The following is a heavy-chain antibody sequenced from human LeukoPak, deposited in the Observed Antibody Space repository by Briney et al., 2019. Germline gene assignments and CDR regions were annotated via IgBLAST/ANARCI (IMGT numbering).Heavy chain of an antibody. D-gene: IGHD6-6*01. J-gene: IGHJ4*02. CDR1: GGSISSYY. CDR2: IYYSGGT. CDR3: ASYSSSLYYFDY. V-gene: IGHV4-59*01. Sequence: SETLSLTCTVSGGSISSYYWSWIRQPPGKGLEWIGYIYYSGGTNYNPSLKSRVTISVDTSKNQFSLKLSSVTAADTAVYYCASYSSSLYYFDYWGQGTLVTVSS.